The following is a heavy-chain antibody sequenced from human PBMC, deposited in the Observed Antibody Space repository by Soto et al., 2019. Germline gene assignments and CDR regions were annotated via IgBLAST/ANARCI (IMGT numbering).Heavy chain of an antibody. Sequence: QVQLQESGPGLVKPSETLSLTCTVSGGSISSYYWSWIRQPPGKGLEWIGYIYYSGSTNYNPSLKRRVTIPVDTSKNQFPLKLSSVTAADTAVYYCARPGEMATTSWYFDLWGRGTLVTVSS. J-gene: IGHJ2*01. CDR1: GGSISSYY. V-gene: IGHV4-59*08. CDR2: IYYSGST. D-gene: IGHD5-12*01. CDR3: ARPGEMATTSWYFDL.